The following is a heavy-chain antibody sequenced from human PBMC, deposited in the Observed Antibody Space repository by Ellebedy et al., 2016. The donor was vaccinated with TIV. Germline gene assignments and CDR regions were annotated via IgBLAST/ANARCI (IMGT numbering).Heavy chain of an antibody. J-gene: IGHJ5*02. D-gene: IGHD4-17*01. Sequence: AASVKVSCKASGYTFTGYYMHWVRQAPGQGLEWMGWINPSSGGTNYAQKFQGRVAMTRDTSISTAYMELSRLRSDDTAVYYCASLPHYGDSGPWGQGTLVTVSS. CDR3: ASLPHYGDSGP. V-gene: IGHV1-2*02. CDR2: INPSSGGT. CDR1: GYTFTGYY.